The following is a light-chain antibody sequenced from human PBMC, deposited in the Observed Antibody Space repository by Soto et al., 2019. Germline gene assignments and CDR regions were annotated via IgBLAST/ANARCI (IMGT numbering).Light chain of an antibody. CDR2: DVS. CDR3: CSYAGGTTSYVV. Sequence: QSALTQPRSVSGSPGQSVTISCTGTSSDVGAYNYVSWYQQQPGKAPKLMIYDVSQRPSGVPDRLSGSKSGNTASLTISGLQTEDEADYYCCSYAGGTTSYVVFGRGTKLTVL. CDR1: SSDVGAYNY. J-gene: IGLJ2*01. V-gene: IGLV2-11*01.